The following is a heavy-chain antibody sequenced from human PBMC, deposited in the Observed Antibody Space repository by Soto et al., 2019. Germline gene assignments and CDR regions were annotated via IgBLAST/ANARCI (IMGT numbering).Heavy chain of an antibody. J-gene: IGHJ4*02. V-gene: IGHV3-30-3*01. Sequence: QVQLVESGGGVVQPGRSLRLSCAASGFTFSSYAMHWVRQAPGKGLEWVAVISYDGSNKYYADSVKGRFTISRDNSKNTLYLQMNSLRAEDTAVYYCGRDRWQSGSIWYFVTAPFDYWGQGTLVTVSS. D-gene: IGHD6-13*01. CDR1: GFTFSSYA. CDR2: ISYDGSNK. CDR3: GRDRWQSGSIWYFVTAPFDY.